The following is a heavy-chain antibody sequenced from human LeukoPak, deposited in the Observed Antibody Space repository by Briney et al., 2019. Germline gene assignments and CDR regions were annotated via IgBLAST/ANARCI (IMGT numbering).Heavy chain of an antibody. CDR1: GFTFSSYE. CDR2: ISSSGSTI. V-gene: IGHV3-48*03. CDR3: ARDGVLRYFDWLFPYYMDV. Sequence: GGSLRLSCAASGFTFSSYEMNWVRQAPGKGLEWVSYISSSGSTIYYADSVKGRFTISRDNAKNSLYLHMNSLRAEDTAVYYCARDGVLRYFDWLFPYYMDVWGKGTTVTISS. J-gene: IGHJ6*03. D-gene: IGHD3-9*01.